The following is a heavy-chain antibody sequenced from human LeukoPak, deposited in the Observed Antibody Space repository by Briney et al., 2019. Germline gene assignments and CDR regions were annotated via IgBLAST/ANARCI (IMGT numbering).Heavy chain of an antibody. V-gene: IGHV1-18*01. CDR3: ARSSSSSSNYYYYMDV. CDR1: GYTFISYG. Sequence: ASVKVSCKASGYTFISYGISWVRQAPGQGLEWMGWISAYNGNTNYAQKLQGRVTMTTDTSTSTAYMELRSLRSDDTAVYYCARSSSSSSNYYYYMDVWGKGTTVTISS. J-gene: IGHJ6*03. CDR2: ISAYNGNT. D-gene: IGHD6-6*01.